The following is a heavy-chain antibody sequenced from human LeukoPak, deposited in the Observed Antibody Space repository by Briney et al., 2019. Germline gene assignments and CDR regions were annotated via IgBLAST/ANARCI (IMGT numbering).Heavy chain of an antibody. CDR2: IFTSGIT. CDR3: ARSSRREYYFDY. D-gene: IGHD3-10*01. V-gene: IGHV4-4*07. J-gene: IGHJ4*02. CDR1: GGSISIYY. Sequence: SETLSLTCTVSGGSISIYYWNWIRQPAGKGLEWIGRIFTSGITNYNPSLKSRVTISVDTSKNQFSLKLSSVTAADTAVYYCARSSRREYYFDYWGQGTLVTVSS.